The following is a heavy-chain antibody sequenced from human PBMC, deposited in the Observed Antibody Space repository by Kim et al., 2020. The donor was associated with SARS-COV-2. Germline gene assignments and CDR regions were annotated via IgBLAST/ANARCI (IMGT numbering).Heavy chain of an antibody. CDR3: ARRVWDGHGYPLFDF. D-gene: IGHD3-22*01. V-gene: IGHV3-11*01. Sequence: GSLRLSCEASEFSFSDSYINWLRQTPEKGLEWLSYISHTSRTIYYADSVRGRFTISRDNAKRSAFLQMDNLRIEDTGTYYCARRVWDGHGYPLFDFWG. J-gene: IGHJ3*01. CDR2: ISHTSRTI. CDR1: EFSFSDSY.